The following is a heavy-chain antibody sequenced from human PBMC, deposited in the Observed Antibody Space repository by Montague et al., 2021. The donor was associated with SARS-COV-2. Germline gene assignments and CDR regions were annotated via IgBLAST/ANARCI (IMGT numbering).Heavy chain of an antibody. D-gene: IGHD3-16*01. Sequence: SETLSLTCTVSGGSISSYYWSWIRQPPGRRLEWIGYIYYSGSTNYNPSLKSRVTISLDTSKNQFSLKLSSVTAADTAVYYCARVYYDYIWGSYVSTYFGYWGQGTLVTVSS. J-gene: IGHJ4*02. CDR3: ARVYYDYIWGSYVSTYFGY. CDR1: GGSISSYY. V-gene: IGHV4-59*01. CDR2: IYYSGST.